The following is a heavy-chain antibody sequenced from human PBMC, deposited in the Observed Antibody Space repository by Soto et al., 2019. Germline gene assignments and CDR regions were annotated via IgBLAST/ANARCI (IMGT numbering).Heavy chain of an antibody. D-gene: IGHD2-21*01. CDR3: ARDWGGDGCFDY. CDR1: GGSISSGGYY. V-gene: IGHV4-31*03. CDR2: MYYSGST. J-gene: IGHJ4*02. Sequence: QVQLQESGPGLLKPSQTLFLTCTVSGGSISSGGYYWSWIRQHPGKGLEWIGYMYYSGSTYYNPSLKRRVTISVDTSKNQCSLKLSSVTAADTAVYFCARDWGGDGCFDYWGQGTLVTVSS.